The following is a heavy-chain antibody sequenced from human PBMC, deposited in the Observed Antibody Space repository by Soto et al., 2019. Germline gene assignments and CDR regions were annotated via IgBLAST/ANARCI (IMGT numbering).Heavy chain of an antibody. J-gene: IGHJ6*03. CDR3: ARERPGLAYSNPDYYMDV. Sequence: ASVKVSCKASGYTFTGYYMQWVRQAPGQGLEWMGWINPNSGGTNYAQKFQGWVTMTRDTSISTAYMELSRLRSDDTAVYYCARERPGLAYSNPDYYMDVWGKGTTVTVSS. CDR1: GYTFTGYY. CDR2: INPNSGGT. D-gene: IGHD4-4*01. V-gene: IGHV1-2*04.